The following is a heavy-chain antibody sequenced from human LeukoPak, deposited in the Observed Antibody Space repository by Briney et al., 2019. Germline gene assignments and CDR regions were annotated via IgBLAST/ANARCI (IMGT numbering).Heavy chain of an antibody. CDR1: GGSFSGYS. CDR3: ARRSGSSGWSYFDY. D-gene: IGHD6-19*01. CDR2: IYHSGST. V-gene: IGHV4-30-2*01. Sequence: SETLSLTCAVYGGSFSGYSWSWIRQPPRKGLEWIGYIYHSGSTYYNPSLKSRVTISVDRSKNQFSLKLSSVTAADTAVYYCARRSGSSGWSYFDYWGQGTLVTVSS. J-gene: IGHJ4*02.